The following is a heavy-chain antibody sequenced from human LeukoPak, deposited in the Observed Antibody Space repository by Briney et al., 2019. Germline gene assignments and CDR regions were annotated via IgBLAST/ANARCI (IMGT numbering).Heavy chain of an antibody. Sequence: GGSLRLSCAASGFTFSSYAMHWVRQAPGKGLEYVSAISSSGGSTYYANSVKGRFTISRDNSKNTLYLQMGSLRAEDMAVYYCARGGLLWFGESFDYWGQGTLVTVSS. CDR3: ARGGLLWFGESFDY. CDR2: ISSSGGST. J-gene: IGHJ4*02. D-gene: IGHD3-10*01. CDR1: GFTFSSYA. V-gene: IGHV3-64*01.